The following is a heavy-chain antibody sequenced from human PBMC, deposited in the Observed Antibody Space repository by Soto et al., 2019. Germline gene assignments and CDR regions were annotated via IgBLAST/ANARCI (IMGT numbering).Heavy chain of an antibody. CDR3: ALRSMAVVPEY. V-gene: IGHV4-59*01. CDR2: LYYGRSA. Sequence: QVQLQESGQGLWKPSEPLSLPSAVSGDSISSYYSMWIRKPPGKGLESIGYLYYGRSANYNPSLKSRVTLSVDTSTNQCSLTLSSMTAADTAVYYCALRSMAVVPEYWGQGTLVTVSS. J-gene: IGHJ4*02. D-gene: IGHD3-22*01. CDR1: GDSISSYY.